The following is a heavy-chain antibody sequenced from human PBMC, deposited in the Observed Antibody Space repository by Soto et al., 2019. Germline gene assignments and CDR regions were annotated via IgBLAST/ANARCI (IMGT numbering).Heavy chain of an antibody. D-gene: IGHD3-10*01. Sequence: SETRCLSCTGSGGSMSSDGYYWSWLRQGPGKGLEYIGYIYYSGDTYYTPSPERRVTISVETSENQFSMHLRSVTAADTAVYYRARENYKSHYPPNSSHPCGPGPFLTLSS. J-gene: IGHJ5*02. CDR1: GGSMSSDGYY. V-gene: IGHV4-31*03. CDR3: ARENYKSHYPPNSSHP. CDR2: IYYSGDT.